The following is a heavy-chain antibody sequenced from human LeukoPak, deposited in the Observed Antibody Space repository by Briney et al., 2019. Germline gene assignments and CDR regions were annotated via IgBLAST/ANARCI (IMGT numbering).Heavy chain of an antibody. J-gene: IGHJ5*02. Sequence: ASVKVSCKASGVTFSNSGITWVRQAPGQGLEWMGRIIPVLEEAQYAQNFQGKVTITADKSTSTAYMELHSLTSEDTAVYYCARDQLELGTHWFDPWGQGTLVTVPS. CDR2: IIPVLEEA. V-gene: IGHV1-69*04. CDR1: GVTFSNSG. CDR3: ARDQLELGTHWFDP. D-gene: IGHD1-1*01.